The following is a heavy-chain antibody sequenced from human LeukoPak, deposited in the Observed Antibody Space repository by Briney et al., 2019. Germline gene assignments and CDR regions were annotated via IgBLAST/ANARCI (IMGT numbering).Heavy chain of an antibody. D-gene: IGHD5-18*01. CDR1: GGSVSSGSYY. CDR3: ARSRSGYSYDHAAFDI. CDR2: IYYSGST. Sequence: KPSETLSLTCTVSGGSVSSGSYYWSWIRQPPGKGLEWIGYIYYSGSTNYNPSLKSRVTISVDTSRNQFSLKLSSVTAADTAVYYCARSRSGYSYDHAAFDIWGQGTMVTVSS. V-gene: IGHV4-61*01. J-gene: IGHJ3*02.